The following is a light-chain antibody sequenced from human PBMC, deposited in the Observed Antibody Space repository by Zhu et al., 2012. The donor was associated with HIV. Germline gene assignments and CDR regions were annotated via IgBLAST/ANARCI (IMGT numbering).Light chain of an antibody. CDR2: AAS. CDR1: QGISNS. J-gene: IGKJ1*01. V-gene: IGKV1-NL1*01. CDR3: QQYYNTPPWT. Sequence: DIQMTQSPSSLSASVGDRVTITCRASQGISNSLAWYQQKPGKAPKLLLYAASRLEGGVPPRFSGSGSGTDYSLTINSPQPEDFATYYCQQYYNTPPWTFGQGTKVEIK.